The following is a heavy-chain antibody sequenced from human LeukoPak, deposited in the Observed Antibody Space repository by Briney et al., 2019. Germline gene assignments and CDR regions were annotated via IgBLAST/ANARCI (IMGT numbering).Heavy chain of an antibody. CDR1: GGSISSGGYS. V-gene: IGHV4-31*03. CDR2: IYYSGSN. CDR3: ARDQYYYDSSAYYRWSAFDI. J-gene: IGHJ3*02. D-gene: IGHD3-22*01. Sequence: SETLSLTCTVSGGSISSGGYSWSWIRQHPGKGLEWIGYIYYSGSNYYNPSLKSRVTISVDTSKNQFSLKLTSVTAADTAVYYCARDQYYYDSSAYYRWSAFDIWGQGTMVTVSS.